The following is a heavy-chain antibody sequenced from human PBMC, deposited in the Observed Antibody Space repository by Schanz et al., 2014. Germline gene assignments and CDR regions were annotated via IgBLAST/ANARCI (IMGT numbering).Heavy chain of an antibody. CDR1: GYTFTSYS. J-gene: IGHJ6*03. V-gene: IGHV1-18*01. CDR3: ARDHVATTDYDYFFYYLDV. CDR2: ISAYNGNT. D-gene: IGHD1-1*01. Sequence: QVQLVQSGAEVKKPGASVKVSCKASGYTFTSYSIHWVRQAPGQGLEWMGWISAYNGNTNYAQKLQGRVTMTTDTSTSTAYMELTSLRFDDTAVFYCARDHVATTDYDYFFYYLDVWATGITVIVSS.